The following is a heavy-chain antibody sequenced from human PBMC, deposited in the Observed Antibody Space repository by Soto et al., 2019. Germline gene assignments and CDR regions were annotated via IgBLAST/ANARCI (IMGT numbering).Heavy chain of an antibody. V-gene: IGHV3-21*01. D-gene: IGHD6-6*01. CDR3: ARDGAARPDNYYYYYGMDV. CDR2: ISSSSSYI. J-gene: IGHJ6*02. Sequence: SGGSLRLSXAASGFTFSSYSMNWVRQAPGKGLEWVSSISSSSSYIYYADSVKGRFTISRDNAKNSLYLQMNSLRAEDTAVYYCARDGAARPDNYYYYYGMDVWGQGTTVTVSS. CDR1: GFTFSSYS.